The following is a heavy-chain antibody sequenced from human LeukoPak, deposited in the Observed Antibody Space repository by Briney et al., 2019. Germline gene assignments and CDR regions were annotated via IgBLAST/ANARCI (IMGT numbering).Heavy chain of an antibody. D-gene: IGHD4-17*01. CDR2: IQYSGST. J-gene: IGHJ4*01. CDR3: ARTVRGDYVDY. Sequence: KPSETLSLTCTVSGGSISSYYWSWIRQPPGKGLEWIGYIQYSGSTNYNPSLKSRVTISVDTSKKQFSLNLSSVIAADAARYYCARTVRGDYVDYWGDGALVTVSS. CDR1: GGSISSYY. V-gene: IGHV4-59*01.